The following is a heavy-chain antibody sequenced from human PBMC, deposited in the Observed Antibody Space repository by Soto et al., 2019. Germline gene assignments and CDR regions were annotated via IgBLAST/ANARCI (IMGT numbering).Heavy chain of an antibody. D-gene: IGHD4-4*01. CDR1: GFIFSDSA. V-gene: IGHV3-73*01. CDR2: IKSKPNNYAT. J-gene: IGHJ4*02. CDR3: TGRKMTTSASFDY. Sequence: EVQLVESGGGLVQPGGSPKLSCSASGFIFSDSAIHWVRQAPGKGLEWVGRIKSKPNNYATAYAASVKGRFTISRDDSKDTAFLQMNSLKTEDTAVYYCTGRKMTTSASFDYWGQGTLVTVSS.